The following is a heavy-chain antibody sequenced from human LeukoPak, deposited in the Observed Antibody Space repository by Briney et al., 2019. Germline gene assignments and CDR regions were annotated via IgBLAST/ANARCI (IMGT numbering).Heavy chain of an antibody. CDR2: ISGSGGST. J-gene: IGHJ3*02. CDR3: AKGTASNPEYSSSSDAFDI. V-gene: IGHV3-23*01. D-gene: IGHD6-6*01. Sequence: GRSLRLSCAASGFTFRRYALHWVRQAPGKGLEWVSAISGSGGSTYYADSVKGRFTISRDNSKNTLYLQMNSLRAEDTAVYYCAKGTASNPEYSSSSDAFDIWGQGTMVTVSS. CDR1: GFTFRRYA.